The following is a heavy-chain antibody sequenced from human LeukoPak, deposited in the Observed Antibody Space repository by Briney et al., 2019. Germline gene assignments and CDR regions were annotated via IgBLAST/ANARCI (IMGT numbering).Heavy chain of an antibody. CDR2: IYHSGYT. CDR1: GGSINNYY. CDR3: ARDYSGGNYWFDS. Sequence: SETLSLTCTVSGGSINNYYWNWIRQSPGKELEWIGYIYHSGYTSYNPSLKSRVTISVDTSKNQFSLKLTPVTAADTAVYYCARDYSGGNYWFDSWGQGTLVTVSS. V-gene: IGHV4-59*01. D-gene: IGHD6-19*01. J-gene: IGHJ5*01.